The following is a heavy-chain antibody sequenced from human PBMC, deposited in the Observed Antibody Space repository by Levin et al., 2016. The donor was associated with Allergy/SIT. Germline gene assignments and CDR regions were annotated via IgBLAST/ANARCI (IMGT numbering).Heavy chain of an antibody. CDR3: ARVAAAGTLDY. V-gene: IGHV4-39*01. Sequence: GSLRLSCTVSGGSISSSSYYWGWIRQPPGKGLEWIGSIYYSGSTYYNPSLKSRVTISVDTSKNQFSLKLSSVTAADTAVYYCARVAAAGTLDYWGQGTLVTVSS. CDR2: IYYSGST. J-gene: IGHJ4*02. CDR1: GGSISSSSYY. D-gene: IGHD6-13*01.